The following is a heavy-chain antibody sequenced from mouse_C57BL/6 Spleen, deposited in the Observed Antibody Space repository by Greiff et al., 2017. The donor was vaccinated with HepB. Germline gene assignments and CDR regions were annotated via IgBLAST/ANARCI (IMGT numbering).Heavy chain of an antibody. J-gene: IGHJ4*01. CDR3: AREYYYGSSYAMDY. V-gene: IGHV1-78*01. CDR2: IYPRDGST. CDR1: GYTFTDHT. Sequence: QVQLQQSDAELVKPGASVKISCKVSGYTFTDHTIHWMKQRPEQGLEWIGYIYPRDGSTKYNEKLKGKATLTANKSSSTAYMQLNSLTSEDSAVYFCAREYYYGSSYAMDYWGQGTSVTVSS. D-gene: IGHD1-1*01.